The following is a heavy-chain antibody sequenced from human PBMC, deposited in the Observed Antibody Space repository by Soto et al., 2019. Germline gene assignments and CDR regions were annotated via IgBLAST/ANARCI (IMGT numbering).Heavy chain of an antibody. Sequence: LSLTCAFSCRSISSGGYSWIWIRQPPWKGLELIGYIYHSGSTYYNPSLKRRVTISVDMSKNQPSLKLRSVTVLETVVYFCEPLSYASGTICFDHWGQGTLVTVSS. D-gene: IGHD3-10*01. J-gene: IGHJ5*02. CDR1: CRSISSGGYS. CDR3: EPLSYASGTICFDH. CDR2: IYHSGST. V-gene: IGHV4-30-2*01.